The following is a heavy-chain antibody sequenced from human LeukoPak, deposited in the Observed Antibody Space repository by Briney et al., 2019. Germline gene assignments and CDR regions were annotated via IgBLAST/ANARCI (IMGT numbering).Heavy chain of an antibody. D-gene: IGHD5-18*01. CDR2: ISSSSSYI. CDR3: ARDFSDTDWFDP. V-gene: IGHV3-21*01. Sequence: PGGSLRLSCAASGFTFSSYSMNGVRQAPGKGLEWVSSISSSSSYIYYADSVKGRFTISRDNAKNSLYLQMNSLRAEDTAVYYCARDFSDTDWFDPWGQGTLVTVSS. J-gene: IGHJ5*02. CDR1: GFTFSSYS.